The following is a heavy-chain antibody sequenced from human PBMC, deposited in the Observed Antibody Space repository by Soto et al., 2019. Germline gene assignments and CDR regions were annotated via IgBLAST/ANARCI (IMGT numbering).Heavy chain of an antibody. D-gene: IGHD3-3*01. CDR1: GFSLSTSGVG. CDR3: AHKPRNLRFFRPVWFDP. Sequence: QITLKESGPTLVKPTQTLTLTCTFSGFSLSTSGVGVGWIRQPPGKALEWLALIYWDDDKRYSPSLKSRLTITKDTSKTQVVLTMTNMDPVDTATYYCAHKPRNLRFFRPVWFDPWGQGTLVTVSS. CDR2: IYWDDDK. V-gene: IGHV2-5*02. J-gene: IGHJ5*02.